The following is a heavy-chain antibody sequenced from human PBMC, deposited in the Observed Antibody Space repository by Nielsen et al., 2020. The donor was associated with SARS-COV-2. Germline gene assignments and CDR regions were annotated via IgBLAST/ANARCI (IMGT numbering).Heavy chain of an antibody. CDR1: GFDVNSNF. J-gene: IGHJ4*02. D-gene: IGHD6-19*01. CDR2: IDESGIT. Sequence: GESLKISCAGSGFDVNSNFVSWVRQAPGKGLEWVALIDESGITYYADSVEGRFTISRDNSKNALILHMDSLRAEDTAVYYCARHTVAVFFYFDYWGQGTLVTVSS. CDR3: ARHTVAVFFYFDY. V-gene: IGHV3-53*01.